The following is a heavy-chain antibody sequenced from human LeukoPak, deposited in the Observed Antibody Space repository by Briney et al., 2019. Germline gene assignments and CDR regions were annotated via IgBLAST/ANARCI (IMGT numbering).Heavy chain of an antibody. CDR3: ARLDDLLTGSIDY. CDR1: GFTFNSYG. D-gene: IGHD3-9*01. J-gene: IGHJ4*02. V-gene: IGHV3-30*02. Sequence: GGSLRLSCAASGFTFNSYGMHWVRQAPGKGPEWVAFIRYDGSKKYYADSVKGRFTISRDNSKNTLYLQMNSLRAEDTAVYYCARLDDLLTGSIDYWGQGSLVTVSS. CDR2: IRYDGSKK.